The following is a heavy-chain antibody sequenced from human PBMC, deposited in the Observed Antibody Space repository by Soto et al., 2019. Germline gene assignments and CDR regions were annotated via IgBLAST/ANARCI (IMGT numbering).Heavy chain of an antibody. V-gene: IGHV4-34*01. Sequence: SETLSLTCAVYGGSFSGYYWSWIRQPPGKGLGWIGEINHSGSTNYNPSLKSRVTISVDTSKNQFSLKLSSVTAADTAVYYCARLTAAGSYYYYGMDVWGQGTTVTVSS. CDR2: INHSGST. D-gene: IGHD6-13*01. CDR1: GGSFSGYY. CDR3: ARLTAAGSYYYYGMDV. J-gene: IGHJ6*02.